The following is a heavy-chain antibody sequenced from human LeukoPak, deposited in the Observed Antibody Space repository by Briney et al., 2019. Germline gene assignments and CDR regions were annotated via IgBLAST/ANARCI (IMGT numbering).Heavy chain of an antibody. CDR1: GFTFSSYE. V-gene: IGHV3-48*03. J-gene: IGHJ6*04. D-gene: IGHD3-10*02. Sequence: GGSLRLSCAASGFTFSSYEMNWVRQAPGKGLEWVSYISSSGSTIYYADSVKCRFTISRDNAKYSLYLQMNSLRAEDTAVYYCAELGITMIGGVWGKGTTVTISS. CDR2: ISSSGSTI. CDR3: AELGITMIGGV.